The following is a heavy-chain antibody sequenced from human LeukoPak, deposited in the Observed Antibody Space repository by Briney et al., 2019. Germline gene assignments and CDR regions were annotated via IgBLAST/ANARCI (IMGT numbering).Heavy chain of an antibody. J-gene: IGHJ6*03. CDR2: IIPIFGTA. Sequence: SVKVSCKASGGTFSSYAISWVRQAPGQGLGWMGGIIPIFGTANYAQKFQGRVTITTDESTSTAYMELSSLRSEDTAVYYCAREVGNYYYYMDVWGKGTTVTVSS. CDR3: AREVGNYYYYMDV. D-gene: IGHD1-26*01. V-gene: IGHV1-69*05. CDR1: GGTFSSYA.